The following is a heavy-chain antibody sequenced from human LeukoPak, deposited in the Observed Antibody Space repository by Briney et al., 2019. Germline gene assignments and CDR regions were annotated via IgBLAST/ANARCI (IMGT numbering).Heavy chain of an antibody. CDR1: GYTFTSYD. CDR3: ARESYCSSTSCYFLRRGYYYYYMDV. J-gene: IGHJ6*03. D-gene: IGHD2-2*01. Sequence: RASVKVSCKASGYTFTSYDINWVRQATGQGLEWMGWMNPNSGNTGYAQKFQGRVTITRNTSISTAYMELSSLRSEDTAVYYCARESYCSSTSCYFLRRGYYYYYMDVWGKGTTVTVSS. V-gene: IGHV1-8*03. CDR2: MNPNSGNT.